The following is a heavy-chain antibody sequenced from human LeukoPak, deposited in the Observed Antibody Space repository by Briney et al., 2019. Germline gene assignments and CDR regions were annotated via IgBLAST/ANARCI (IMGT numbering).Heavy chain of an antibody. J-gene: IGHJ4*02. CDR1: GGSISGRSYD. D-gene: IGHD3-10*01. CDR3: ANTMVRGVVRY. CDR2: IHYRGTT. V-gene: IGHV4-39*01. Sequence: SETLSLTCSVSGGSISGRSYDWGWIRQAGGKGLEWIGSIHYRGTTYYNPSLKSRVTISVDTSKNQFSLWLSSVTAAETAIYYCANTMVRGVVRYWGQGTLVTVSS.